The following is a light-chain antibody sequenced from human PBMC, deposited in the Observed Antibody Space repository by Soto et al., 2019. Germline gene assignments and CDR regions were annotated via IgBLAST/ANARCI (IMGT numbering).Light chain of an antibody. CDR3: SSYTISSALVV. CDR2: DVS. V-gene: IGLV2-14*03. J-gene: IGLJ2*01. Sequence: QSALTQPASVSGSPGQSIAISCTGTSSDVGAYNYVSWYQQHPGKAPKLMIYDVSNRPSGVSNRFSGSKSGNTASLTISGLQAEDEAGYYCSSYTISSALVVFGGGTKLTVL. CDR1: SSDVGAYNY.